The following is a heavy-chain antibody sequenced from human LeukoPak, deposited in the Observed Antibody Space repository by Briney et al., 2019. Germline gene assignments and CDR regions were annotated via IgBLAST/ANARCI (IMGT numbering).Heavy chain of an antibody. V-gene: IGHV3-30*04. CDR3: ARGGPNYYDSSSYYYGDY. J-gene: IGHJ4*01. CDR2: ISYDGSNK. CDR1: GFTFSSYA. Sequence: PGGSLRLSCAASGFTFSSYAMHWVRQAPGKGLEWVAVISYDGSNKYYADPVKGRFTISRDNSKNTLYLQMNSLRAEDTAVYYCARGGPNYYDSSSYYYGDYWGQEPWSPSPQ. D-gene: IGHD3-22*01.